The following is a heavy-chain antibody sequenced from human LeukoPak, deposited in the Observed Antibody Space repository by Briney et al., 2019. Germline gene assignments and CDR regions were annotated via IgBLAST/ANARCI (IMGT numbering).Heavy chain of an antibody. CDR2: ISAYNGNT. CDR1: GYTFTSYG. J-gene: IGHJ4*02. D-gene: IGHD3-16*02. V-gene: IGHV1-18*01. CDR3: ARLVLRLGELSHFDY. Sequence: GASVKVSCKASGYTFTSYGISWVRQAPGQGLEWMGWISAYNGNTNCAQKLQGRVTMTTDTSTSTAYMELRSLRSDDTAVYYCARLVLRLGELSHFDYWGQGTLVTVSS.